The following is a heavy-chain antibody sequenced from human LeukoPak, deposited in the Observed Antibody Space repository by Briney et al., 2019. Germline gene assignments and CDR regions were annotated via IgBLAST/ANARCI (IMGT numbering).Heavy chain of an antibody. V-gene: IGHV3-33*01. J-gene: IGHJ4*02. CDR3: ARDDYDILTGYLFDY. CDR1: GFTFSSYG. D-gene: IGHD3-9*01. Sequence: GGSLRLSCAASGFTFSSYGMHWVRQAPGKGLEWVAVIWYDGSNKYYADSVKGRFTFSRDNSKNTLYLQMNSLRAEDTAVYYCARDDYDILTGYLFDYWGQGTLVTVSS. CDR2: IWYDGSNK.